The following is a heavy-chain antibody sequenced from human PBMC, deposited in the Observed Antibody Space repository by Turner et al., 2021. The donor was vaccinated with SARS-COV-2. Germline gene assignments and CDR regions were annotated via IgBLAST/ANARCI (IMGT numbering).Heavy chain of an antibody. CDR3: ARVSGAAVWGNYAFDI. D-gene: IGHD3-16*01. V-gene: IGHV3-7*01. J-gene: IGHJ3*02. CDR1: GFTFVSYW. CDR2: IKQDGSEK. Sequence: EVQLVESGGGLVQPGGSLRLSVAASGFTFVSYWMSWVRQAPGKGPEWVANIKQDGSEKYYVDSVKGRFTISRDNAKNSLYLQMSSLRAEDTAVYYCARVSGAAVWGNYAFDIWGQGTMVTVSS.